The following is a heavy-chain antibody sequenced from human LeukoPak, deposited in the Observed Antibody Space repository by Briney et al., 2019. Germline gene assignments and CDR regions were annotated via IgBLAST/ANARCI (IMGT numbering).Heavy chain of an antibody. V-gene: IGHV3-48*03. CDR2: ISSSGSTI. CDR3: ARSTLSGYSYSYYYYYMDV. CDR1: GFTFRSYE. D-gene: IGHD5-18*01. Sequence: GGSLRLSCEDSGFTFRSYEMNWVRQAPGKGLEWVSYISSSGSTIYYADSVKGRFTISRDNAKNSLYLQMNSLRAEDTAVYYCARSTLSGYSYSYYYYYMDVWGKGTTVTISS. J-gene: IGHJ6*03.